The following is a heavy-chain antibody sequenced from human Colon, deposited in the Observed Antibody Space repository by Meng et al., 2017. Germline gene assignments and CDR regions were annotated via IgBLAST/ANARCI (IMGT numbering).Heavy chain of an antibody. CDR3: AKDLHFGSKDH. CDR2: INTHGSNT. CDR1: HSTFMKYG. D-gene: IGHD3-10*01. V-gene: IGHV3-74*01. Sequence: VHLLGSGGCLVQPGGDLGISFPARHSTFMKYGSHWVGQAPGRGPVWVSNINTHGSNTNYVSSVWGRFTICRDNAKNTLYLQMNSLRAEDTAMYYCAKDLHFGSKDHWVQGSLVTVSS. J-gene: IGHJ4*02.